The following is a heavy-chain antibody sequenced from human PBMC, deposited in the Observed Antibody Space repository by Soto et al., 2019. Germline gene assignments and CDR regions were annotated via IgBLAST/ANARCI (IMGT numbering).Heavy chain of an antibody. D-gene: IGHD2-15*01. V-gene: IGHV1-24*01. CDR2: NDLEKGET. Sequence: GASGKASCTVSGYSITELSIHWVRQAPGEGLEWMGGNDLEKGETIYAQKFQGRVTMTEDSPADTPYMQMMSLTAEDTAIYYCVRGGGGGLFDPWGQGTMVTVSS. J-gene: IGHJ5*02. CDR1: GYSITELS. CDR3: VRGGGGGLFDP.